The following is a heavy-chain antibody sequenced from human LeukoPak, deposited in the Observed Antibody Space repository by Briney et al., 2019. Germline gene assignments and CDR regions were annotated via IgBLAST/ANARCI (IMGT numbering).Heavy chain of an antibody. V-gene: IGHV3-33*01. CDR3: ARGSGSFSGGFDY. CDR2: IWSDGSNK. D-gene: IGHD1-26*01. Sequence: GGSLRLSCAASGFPFSSYGMHWVRQTPGKGLEWVAVIWSDGSNKYYADSVRGRFTISRDNSKNTLYLQMNSLRAEDTAVYYCARGSGSFSGGFDYWGQGTLVTVSS. J-gene: IGHJ4*02. CDR1: GFPFSSYG.